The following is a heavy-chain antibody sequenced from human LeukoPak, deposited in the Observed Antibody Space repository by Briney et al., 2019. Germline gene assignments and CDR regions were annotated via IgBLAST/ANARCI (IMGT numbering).Heavy chain of an antibody. D-gene: IGHD3-22*01. CDR3: AYDSSGSDAFDI. CDR2: IIPIFGTA. CDR1: GGTFSSYA. Sequence: SVKVSCKASGGTFSSYAISWVRQAPGQGLEWMGGIIPIFGTANYAQKFQGRVTITTDESTSTAYMELSSLRSEDTAVCYCAYDSSGSDAFDIWGQGTMVTVSS. V-gene: IGHV1-69*05. J-gene: IGHJ3*02.